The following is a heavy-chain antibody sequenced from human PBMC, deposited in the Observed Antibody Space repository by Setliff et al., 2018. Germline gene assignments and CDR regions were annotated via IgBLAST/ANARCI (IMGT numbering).Heavy chain of an antibody. Sequence: SETLSLTCAVSGYSISSGYYWGWIRQPPGKGLEWIGSIYHSGSTYYNPSLKSRVTISVDTSKNQFSLKLSSVTAADTAVYYCARDVRYYYGSGSYYNDWFDPWGQGTLVTVS. CDR3: ARDVRYYYGSGSYYNDWFDP. CDR2: IYHSGST. V-gene: IGHV4-38-2*02. CDR1: GYSISSGYY. D-gene: IGHD3-10*01. J-gene: IGHJ5*02.